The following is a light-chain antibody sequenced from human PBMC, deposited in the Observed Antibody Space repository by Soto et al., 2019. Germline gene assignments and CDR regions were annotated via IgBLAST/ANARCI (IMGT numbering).Light chain of an antibody. Sequence: EIVLTQSPGTLSLSPGERATLSCRASQSVSDSYLAWYQQKPGQAPRLLIYASSRATGIPDRFSGSGSGTDFTPTISRLEPDDFAEYYCQHYGTSALFGPGTKVDIK. CDR3: QHYGTSAL. CDR2: AS. CDR1: QSVSDSY. J-gene: IGKJ3*01. V-gene: IGKV3-20*01.